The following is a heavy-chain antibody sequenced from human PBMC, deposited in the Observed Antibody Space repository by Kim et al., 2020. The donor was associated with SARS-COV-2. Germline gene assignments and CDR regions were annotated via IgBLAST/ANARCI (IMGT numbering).Heavy chain of an antibody. V-gene: IGHV2-5*02. CDR2: IYWDGDT. J-gene: IGHJ4*02. D-gene: IGHD1-1*01. CDR3: AHRGYARYFDY. CDR1: GFSITTSGEC. Sequence: SGPTLVNPTQTLTVTCTFSGFSITTSGECVGWIRQPPGKALEWLALIYWDGDTRYSPSLKSRLTVTKGSSKNQVVLTMTDMDPADTATYYCAHRGYARYFDYWGQGTLVTVSS.